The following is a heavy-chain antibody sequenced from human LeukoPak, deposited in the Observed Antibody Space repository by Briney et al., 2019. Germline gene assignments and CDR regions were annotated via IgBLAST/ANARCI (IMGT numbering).Heavy chain of an antibody. CDR2: ISYDGSNK. J-gene: IGHJ4*02. CDR3: ARLHYDVLTGPFDY. Sequence: GGSLRLSCVASGFTFSSYAMHWVRQAPGKGLEWVAVISYDGSNKYYADSVKGRFTISRDNSKNTLYLQMNSLRAEDTAVYYCARLHYDVLTGPFDYWGQGTLVTVSS. CDR1: GFTFSSYA. V-gene: IGHV3-30-3*01. D-gene: IGHD3-9*01.